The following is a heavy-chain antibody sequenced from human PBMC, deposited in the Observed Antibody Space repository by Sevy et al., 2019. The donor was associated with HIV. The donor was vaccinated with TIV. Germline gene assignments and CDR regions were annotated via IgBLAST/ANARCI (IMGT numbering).Heavy chain of an antibody. J-gene: IGHJ6*03. CDR3: ARDLGGVTNQCFYYYMDV. CDR2: IDRSGSDL. V-gene: IGHV3-11*04. CDR1: GFTFGDYY. D-gene: IGHD3-16*01. Sequence: GGSLRLSCEASGFTFGDYYMSWIRQAPGQGLQWISYIDRSGSDLYYADSVKGRFTISRDNGKKSLYLQMRSLRTDGTAVYYCARDLGGVTNQCFYYYMDVWGKGTTVTVSS.